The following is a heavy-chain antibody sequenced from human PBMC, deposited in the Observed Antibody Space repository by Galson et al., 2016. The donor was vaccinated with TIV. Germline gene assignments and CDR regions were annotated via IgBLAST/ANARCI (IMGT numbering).Heavy chain of an antibody. CDR2: ISFDGSNK. CDR1: GFTFSIYG. CDR3: AKDITVYCGGDCSTFDY. D-gene: IGHD2-21*02. Sequence: SLRLSCAASGFTFSIYGMHWVRQAPGKGLEWVAVISFDGSNKYYADSVKGRFTISRDNARNTLYLQMNSLRAEDAAVYYCAKDITVYCGGDCSTFDYWGQGTLVTVS. V-gene: IGHV3-30*18. J-gene: IGHJ4*02.